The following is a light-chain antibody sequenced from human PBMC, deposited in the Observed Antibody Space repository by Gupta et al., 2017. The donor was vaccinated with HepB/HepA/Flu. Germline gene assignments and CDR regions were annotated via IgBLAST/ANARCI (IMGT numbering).Light chain of an antibody. V-gene: IGKV1-39*01. CDR1: HNINNY. CDR3: QQSYRTAFT. CDR2: DAS. Sequence: DIQMTQSPSSLSASVGDRVTITCRASHNINNYLNWYQQKPGKAPNLLINDASNLQSGVPSRFSGSGYGTDFTLNISSLQPEDSAVYYCQQSYRTAFTFGPGTKVNIK. J-gene: IGKJ3*01.